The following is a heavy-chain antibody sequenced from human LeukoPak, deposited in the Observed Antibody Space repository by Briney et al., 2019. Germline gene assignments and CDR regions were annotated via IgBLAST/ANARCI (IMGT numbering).Heavy chain of an antibody. D-gene: IGHD6-19*01. CDR1: AGSISSYY. Sequence: TASEALSLTCTVSAGSISSYYWTWIRQPPGKGLEWIGYIYYSGSTNYNPSLKSRVTISVDTSKNQFSLKLSSVTAADTAVYYCARESGSGWRRKFDYWGQGTLVTVSS. CDR3: ARESGSGWRRKFDY. J-gene: IGHJ4*02. V-gene: IGHV4-59*01. CDR2: IYYSGST.